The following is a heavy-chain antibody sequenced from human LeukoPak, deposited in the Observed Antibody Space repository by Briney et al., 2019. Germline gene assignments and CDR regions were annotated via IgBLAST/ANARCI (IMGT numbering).Heavy chain of an antibody. CDR3: ARGGLEVTTFLPLADNNFDY. V-gene: IGHV4-61*02. D-gene: IGHD4-17*01. Sequence: SQTLSLTCTVSGGSISSGSYYWSWIRPPAGKGLEWSGRIYTSGSTKYNPSLKSRVTISVDTSKNQFSLKLSSVTAADTAVYYCARGGLEVTTFLPLADNNFDYWGQGTLVTVSS. J-gene: IGHJ4*02. CDR2: IYTSGST. CDR1: GGSISSGSYY.